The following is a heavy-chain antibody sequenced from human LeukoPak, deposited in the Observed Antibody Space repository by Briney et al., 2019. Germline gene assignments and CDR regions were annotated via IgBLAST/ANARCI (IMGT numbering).Heavy chain of an antibody. CDR3: ASSVAAALYSWFDP. CDR1: GGTFSSYA. J-gene: IGHJ5*02. D-gene: IGHD6-13*01. Sequence: SSVKVSCKASGGTFSSYAISWVRQAPGQGLEWMGGIIPIFGTANYAQKFQGRVTITTDESTGTAYMELSSLRSEDTAVYYCASSVAAALYSWFDPWGQGTLVTVSS. V-gene: IGHV1-69*05. CDR2: IIPIFGTA.